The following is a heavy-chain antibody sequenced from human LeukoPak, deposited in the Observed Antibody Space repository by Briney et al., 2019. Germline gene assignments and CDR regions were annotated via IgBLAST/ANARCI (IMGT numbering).Heavy chain of an antibody. J-gene: IGHJ3*02. CDR2: ISSSITTI. V-gene: IGHV3-48*01. CDR1: GFTFSSYS. CDR3: AKEHAAAGIFDAFDI. D-gene: IGHD6-13*01. Sequence: GGSLRLSCAASGFTFSSYSMYWVRQAPGKGLEWISYISSSITTIYYADSVKGRFTVSRDNAKNSLYLQMNSLRAEDTAVYYCAKEHAAAGIFDAFDIWGQGTMVTVSS.